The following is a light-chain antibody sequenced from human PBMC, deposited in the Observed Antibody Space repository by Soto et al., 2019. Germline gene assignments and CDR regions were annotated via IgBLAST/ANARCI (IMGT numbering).Light chain of an antibody. CDR2: GAS. V-gene: IGKV3-20*01. Sequence: EIVMTQSPATLSVSPGERATRSCRASQSVSSNLAWYQHKPGQAPRLLISGASSRATGIPDRFSGSGSGTDFTLTIRRLEPEDFAVYYCQQYGSSPPITFGHGTRLEIK. J-gene: IGKJ5*01. CDR1: QSVSSN. CDR3: QQYGSSPPIT.